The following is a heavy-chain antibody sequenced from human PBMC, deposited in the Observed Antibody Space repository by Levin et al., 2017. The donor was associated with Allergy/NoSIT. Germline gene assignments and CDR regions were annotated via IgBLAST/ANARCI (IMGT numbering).Heavy chain of an antibody. V-gene: IGHV3-48*02. CDR2: ISSSSRAI. CDR3: ASVHYYGSGSRTFFSHLYYGMDV. Sequence: GGSLRLSCAASGFTFSSYTMSWVRQAPGKGLEWVSDISSSSRAIYYADSVKGRFTISRDNAKNSLYLHMNSLRDEDTAVYYCASVHYYGSGSRTFFSHLYYGMDVWGQGTTVTVSS. CDR1: GFTFSSYT. J-gene: IGHJ6*02. D-gene: IGHD3-10*01.